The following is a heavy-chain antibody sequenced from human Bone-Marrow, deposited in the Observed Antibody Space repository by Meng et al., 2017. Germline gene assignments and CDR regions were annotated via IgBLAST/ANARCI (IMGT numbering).Heavy chain of an antibody. J-gene: IGHJ4*02. CDR3: ARHVEGFGSYYFDY. V-gene: IGHV5-51*01. CDR1: GYSFTSYW. CDR2: IYPGDSDT. D-gene: IGHD3-10*01. Sequence: KVSCKGSGYSFTSYWIGWVRQMPGKGLEWMGIIYPGDSDTRYSPSFQGQVTISADKSISTAYLQWSSLKASDTAMYYCARHVEGFGSYYFDYWDQGTLVTAPQ.